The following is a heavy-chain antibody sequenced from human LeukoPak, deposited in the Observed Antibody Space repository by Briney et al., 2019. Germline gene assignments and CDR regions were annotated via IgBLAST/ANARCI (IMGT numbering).Heavy chain of an antibody. D-gene: IGHD5-18*01. CDR2: ISYDGSNK. Sequence: WVRQAPGKGLEWVAVISYDGSNKYYADSVKGRFTISRDNSKNTLYLQMNSLRAEDTAVYYCARGPRGGYDWFDPWGQGTLVTVSS. V-gene: IGHV3-30-3*01. J-gene: IGHJ5*02. CDR3: ARGPRGGYDWFDP.